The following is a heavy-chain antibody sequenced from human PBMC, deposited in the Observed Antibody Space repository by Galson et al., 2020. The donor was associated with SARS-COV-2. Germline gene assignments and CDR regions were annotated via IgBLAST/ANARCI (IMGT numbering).Heavy chain of an antibody. CDR2: ISSSGSTI. J-gene: IGHJ4*02. D-gene: IGHD5-18*01. Sequence: GGSLRLSCAASGFTFSSYEMNWVRQAPGKGLEWVSYISSSGSTIYYADSVKGRFTISRDNAKNSLYLQMNSLRAEDTAVYYCARDPGYSYADYWGQGTLVTVSS. V-gene: IGHV3-48*03. CDR3: ARDPGYSYADY. CDR1: GFTFSSYE.